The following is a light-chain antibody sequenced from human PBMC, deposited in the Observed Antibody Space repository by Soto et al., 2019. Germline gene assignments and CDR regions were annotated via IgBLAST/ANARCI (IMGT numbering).Light chain of an antibody. J-gene: IGKJ2*01. Sequence: DIEMTQSPSTLSASVGDRVTITCRASQSISSWLAWYQQKPGKAPKLLIYKSFSLESGVPSRFSGSGSGTEFTLTISRIQPEDFATYYCQQYTSLYTFGQGTKLEIK. CDR1: QSISSW. CDR2: KSF. CDR3: QQYTSLYT. V-gene: IGKV1-5*03.